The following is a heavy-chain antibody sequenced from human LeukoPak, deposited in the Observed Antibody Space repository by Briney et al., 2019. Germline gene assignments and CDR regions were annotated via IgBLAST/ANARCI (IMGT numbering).Heavy chain of an antibody. V-gene: IGHV3-64*01. Sequence: GGSLRLSCAASGFTFSSYAMHWVRQAPGKGLEYVSAISSNGGSTYYANSVKGRFTISRDNSKNTLYLQMGSLRAEDMAVYYCARGQVDTAMDYWGQGTLATVSS. CDR3: ARGQVDTAMDY. J-gene: IGHJ4*02. CDR2: ISSNGGST. D-gene: IGHD5-18*01. CDR1: GFTFSSYA.